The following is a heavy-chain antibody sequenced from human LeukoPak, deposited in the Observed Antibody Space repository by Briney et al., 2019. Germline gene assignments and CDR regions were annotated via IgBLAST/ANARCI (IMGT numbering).Heavy chain of an antibody. CDR1: GFTFSSYA. J-gene: IGHJ3*02. Sequence: PGGSLRLSCAASGFTFSSYAMSWVRQAPGKGLEWVSAISGSGGSTYYADSVKGRFTISRDNSKNTLYLQMNSLRAEDTAVYYCAKDQADIVVVPAAMGDAFDIWGQGTMVTVSS. V-gene: IGHV3-23*01. CDR2: ISGSGGST. D-gene: IGHD2-2*01. CDR3: AKDQADIVVVPAAMGDAFDI.